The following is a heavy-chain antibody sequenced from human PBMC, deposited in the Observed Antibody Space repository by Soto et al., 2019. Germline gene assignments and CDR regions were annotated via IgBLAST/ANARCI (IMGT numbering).Heavy chain of an antibody. CDR1: GGSFSGYY. CDR3: GEAAADQPMKFDY. J-gene: IGHJ4*02. D-gene: IGHD6-13*01. Sequence: SETLSLTCAVYGGSFSGYYWSWIRQPPGKGLEWIGEINHSGSTNYNPSLKSRVTISVDTSKNQFSLKLSSVTAADTAVYYCGEAAADQPMKFDYWGQGTLVTVSS. V-gene: IGHV4-34*01. CDR2: INHSGST.